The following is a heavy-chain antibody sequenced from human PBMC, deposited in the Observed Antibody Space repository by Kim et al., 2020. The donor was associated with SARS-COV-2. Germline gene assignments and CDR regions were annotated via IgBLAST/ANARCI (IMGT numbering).Heavy chain of an antibody. Sequence: SETLSLTCTISGDSIGSGRHYWGWIRQPPGKGLEWLGSLFYSGSTNYSPSLKSRVTISLGTSKKHFSLRLTSVTAADTAKHYCARRGTGYPTHFVDYWG. CDR1: GDSIGSGRHY. D-gene: IGHD3-9*01. CDR3: ARRGTGYPTHFVDY. V-gene: IGHV4-39*02. CDR2: LFYSGST. J-gene: IGHJ4*01.